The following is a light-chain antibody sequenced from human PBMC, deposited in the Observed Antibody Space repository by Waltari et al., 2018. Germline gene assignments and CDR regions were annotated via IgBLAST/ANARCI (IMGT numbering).Light chain of an antibody. J-gene: IGLJ3*02. CDR2: DVS. CDR1: SSDVGFYNY. CDR3: NSYSGSSSWV. V-gene: IGLV2-14*01. Sequence: QSALTQPASVSGSPGQSITISCTGTSSDVGFYNYVSWYQQHPCKAPKLRIYDVSARPSWVLTRFPRSNAGNTAALTISGLQAEYEADYYCNSYSGSSSWVFGGGTKLTVL.